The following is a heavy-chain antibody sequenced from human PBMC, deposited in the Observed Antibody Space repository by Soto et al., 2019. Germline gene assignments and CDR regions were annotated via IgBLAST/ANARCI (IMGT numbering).Heavy chain of an antibody. D-gene: IGHD3-9*01. V-gene: IGHV3-23*01. Sequence: PGGSLTLSCAASGFTFSSYDRSWVRQPPGKGLEWVSAISGSGGSTYYAGSVKGRFTISGDKSKNTLYLQMNSVRAEDTAVYYCARDDYYDILTGYSLTYIDYWGQGTMVTVSS. CDR1: GFTFSSYD. CDR2: ISGSGGST. CDR3: ARDDYYDILTGYSLTYIDY. J-gene: IGHJ4*02.